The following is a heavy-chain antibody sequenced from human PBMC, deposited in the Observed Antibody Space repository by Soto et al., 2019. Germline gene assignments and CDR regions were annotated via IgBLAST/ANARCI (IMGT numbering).Heavy chain of an antibody. Sequence: PSETLSLTCTVSGGSISSGVYSWTWLRQSPGKGLEWIGYTYQSGSAFYNPSLKSRVTISVDRSKNQFSLNLTSVTAADTAVYYCARDYYGMDVWGQGTTVTVSS. J-gene: IGHJ6*02. CDR1: GGSISSGVYS. V-gene: IGHV4-30-2*06. CDR3: ARDYYGMDV. CDR2: TYQSGSA.